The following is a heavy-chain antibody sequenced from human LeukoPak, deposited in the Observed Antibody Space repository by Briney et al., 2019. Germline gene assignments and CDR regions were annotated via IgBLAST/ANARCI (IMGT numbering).Heavy chain of an antibody. V-gene: IGHV4-39*01. CDR3: TRLSSCFTTGCLFDY. D-gene: IGHD2-2*01. J-gene: IGHJ4*02. CDR2: INYSGNT. CDR1: GGSLSSSNYY. Sequence: SETLSLTCTVSGGSLSSSNYYWARTRQSPGKGLEWIGSINYSGNTYYKSSLKSRVSISIDMSKNQFSLKLNSVTAADTAVYYCTRLSSCFTTGCLFDYWGQGALVTVSS.